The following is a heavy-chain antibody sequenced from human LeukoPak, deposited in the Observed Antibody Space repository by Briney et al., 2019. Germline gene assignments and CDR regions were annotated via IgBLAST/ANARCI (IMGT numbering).Heavy chain of an antibody. J-gene: IGHJ4*02. CDR3: AKPPENVVGTSPFYFDS. CDR1: GFTFKNAA. V-gene: IGHV3-23*01. D-gene: IGHD1-26*01. Sequence: GESLRLSCAASGFTFKNAAMNWVRQAPGKGPEWVAVIRSSGRTTDYADSVKGRFTISRDNSNNTLFLQMIRLRAEDTAVYYCAKPPENVVGTSPFYFDSWGQGTLVTVSS. CDR2: IRSSGRTT.